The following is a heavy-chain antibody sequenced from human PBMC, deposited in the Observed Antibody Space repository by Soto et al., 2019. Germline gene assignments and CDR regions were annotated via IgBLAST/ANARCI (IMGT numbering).Heavy chain of an antibody. V-gene: IGHV3-23*01. CDR2: ISANGRGT. J-gene: IGHJ4*02. CDR3: VKKRSYDRSNYDHFDY. D-gene: IGHD3-22*01. Sequence: EVQLLESGGGLVQPGGSLRLSCATSGFSFSTYPMSWVRQAPGKGLEWVTAISANGRGTSYADYVKGRFTILRDNSKNTLYLQMNSLRAEDTAVYFCVKKRSYDRSNYDHFDYWGQGTLVTVSS. CDR1: GFSFSTYP.